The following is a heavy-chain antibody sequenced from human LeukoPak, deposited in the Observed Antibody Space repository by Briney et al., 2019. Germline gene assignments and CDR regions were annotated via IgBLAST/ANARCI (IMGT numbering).Heavy chain of an antibody. Sequence: PGGSLRLSCVASGFTFSSYAMSWVRQAPGKGLEWVSGISGRDGSTYYADSVRGRFTISRDNSRNTLYLQMNSLRAEDTAIYYCAKSGLNRFDYWGQGTLVTVSS. CDR2: ISGRDGST. CDR1: GFTFSSYA. J-gene: IGHJ4*02. V-gene: IGHV3-23*01. CDR3: AKSGLNRFDY. D-gene: IGHD2-15*01.